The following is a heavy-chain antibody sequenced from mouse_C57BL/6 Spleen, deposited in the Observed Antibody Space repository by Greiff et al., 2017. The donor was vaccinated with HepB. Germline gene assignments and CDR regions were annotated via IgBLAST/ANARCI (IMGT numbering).Heavy chain of an antibody. D-gene: IGHD2-4*01. CDR3: AKTYDYVFAY. CDR1: GFSLTSYA. V-gene: IGHV2-9-1*01. CDR2: IWTGGGT. Sequence: VKVVESGPGLVAPSQSLSITCTVSGFSLTSYAISWVRQPPGKGLEWLGVIWTGGGTNYNSALKSRLSISKDNSKSQVFLKMNSLQTDDTARYYCAKTYDYVFAYWGQGTLVTVSA. J-gene: IGHJ3*01.